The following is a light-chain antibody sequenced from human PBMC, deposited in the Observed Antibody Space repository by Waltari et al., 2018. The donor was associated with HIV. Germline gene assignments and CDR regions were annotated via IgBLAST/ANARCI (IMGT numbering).Light chain of an antibody. V-gene: IGLV1-47*01. Sequence: QSVLTQPPSASGTPGQRVTISCSGSSSNTGSNYVYWYQQLPGTAPKLLIYRNNQRPSGVPDRFSGSKSGTSASLAISWLRSEDEADYYCATWDDSLSVVVFGGGTKLTVL. CDR3: ATWDDSLSVVV. J-gene: IGLJ2*01. CDR2: RNN. CDR1: SSNTGSNY.